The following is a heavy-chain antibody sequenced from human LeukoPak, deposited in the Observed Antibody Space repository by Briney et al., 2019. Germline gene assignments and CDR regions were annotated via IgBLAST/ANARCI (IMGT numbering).Heavy chain of an antibody. V-gene: IGHV3-74*01. CDR3: AREEGVTDYGDPFDY. CDR2: ISGDGSTI. Sequence: PGGSLRLSCAASGFTFSSYWMHWVRQLPGKGLVWVSRISGDGSTINYADSVKGRFTISRDNAKNSLYLQMNSLRAEDTAVYYCAREEGVTDYGDPFDYWGQGTLVTVSS. CDR1: GFTFSSYW. D-gene: IGHD4-17*01. J-gene: IGHJ4*02.